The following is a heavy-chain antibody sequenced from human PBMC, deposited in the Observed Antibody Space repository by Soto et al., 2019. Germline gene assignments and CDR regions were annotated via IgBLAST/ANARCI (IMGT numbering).Heavy chain of an antibody. CDR2: INSDGSST. Sequence: GGSLRLSCAASGFTFSSYWMHWVRQAPGKGLVWVSRINSDGSSTSYADSVKGRFTISRDNAKNTLYLQMNSLRAEDTAVYYCARGTFDYGDYFQHWGQGTLVTVSS. D-gene: IGHD4-17*01. J-gene: IGHJ1*01. CDR3: ARGTFDYGDYFQH. CDR1: GFTFSSYW. V-gene: IGHV3-74*01.